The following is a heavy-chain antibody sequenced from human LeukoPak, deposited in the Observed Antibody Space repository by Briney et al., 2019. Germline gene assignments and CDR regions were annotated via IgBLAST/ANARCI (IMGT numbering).Heavy chain of an antibody. CDR2: ISPYTGNT. J-gene: IGHJ1*01. V-gene: IGHV1-18*01. CDR1: GYTFTSYG. D-gene: IGHD2-8*01. Sequence: ASVKVSCKASGYTFTSYGISWVRQAPGQGLEWMGWISPYTGNTNYAQKFQGRVIVTTDTSTSTAYMELRSLRSGDTAVYYCATCHCTNGVCSGECEYFQHWGQGTLVTVSS. CDR3: ATCHCTNGVCSGECEYFQH.